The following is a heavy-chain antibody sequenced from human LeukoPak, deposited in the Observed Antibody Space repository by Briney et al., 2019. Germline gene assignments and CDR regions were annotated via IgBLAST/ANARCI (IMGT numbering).Heavy chain of an antibody. J-gene: IGHJ6*02. Sequence: GGSLRLSCAASGFTFSDYYMSWIRQAPGKGLEWVSAISGSGGSTYYADSVKGRFTISRDNSKNTLYLQMNSLRAEDTAVYYCAKDLVYCSSTSCHYYYYGMDVWGQGTTVTVSS. D-gene: IGHD2-2*01. CDR3: AKDLVYCSSTSCHYYYYGMDV. V-gene: IGHV3-23*01. CDR2: ISGSGGST. CDR1: GFTFSDYY.